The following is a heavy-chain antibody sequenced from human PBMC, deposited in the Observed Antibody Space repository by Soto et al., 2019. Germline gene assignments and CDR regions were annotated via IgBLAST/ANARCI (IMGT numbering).Heavy chain of an antibody. CDR1: GYTFTSYA. D-gene: IGHD1-20*01. V-gene: IGHV1-3*05. CDR3: ARGITLPTPLDY. CDR2: INAGNGNT. Sequence: QVQLVQSGAEEKKPGASVKVSCKASGYTFTSYAMHWVRQAPGQRLEWMGWINAGNGNTKYSQKFQGRITITRDTSASTAYMELSSLRSEDTAVYYCARGITLPTPLDYWGQGTLVTVSS. J-gene: IGHJ4*02.